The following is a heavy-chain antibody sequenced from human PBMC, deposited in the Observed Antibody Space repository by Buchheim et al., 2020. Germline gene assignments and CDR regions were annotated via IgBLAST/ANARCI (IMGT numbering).Heavy chain of an antibody. CDR2: ISNDGSNK. CDR3: ASGYGDPYYFDY. V-gene: IGHV3-30*03. J-gene: IGHJ4*02. D-gene: IGHD4-17*01. CDR1: GFTFISYG. Sequence: QVQLVESGGGVVQPGRSLRLSCTASGFTFISYGMHWVRQAPGKGLEWVAVISNDGSNKYYADSVKGRFTISRDNSKNTLYLQMNSLRAEDTAVYYWASGYGDPYYFDYWGQGTL.